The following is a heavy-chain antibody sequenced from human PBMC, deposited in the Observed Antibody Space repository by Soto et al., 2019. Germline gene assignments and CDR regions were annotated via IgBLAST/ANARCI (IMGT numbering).Heavy chain of an antibody. CDR3: AKESGGERYAAYFDL. CDR2: ISAGGNTK. V-gene: IGHV3-30*18. D-gene: IGHD2-21*01. Sequence: QVQLVESGGGVVQPGTSLRLACAASGFTLSNIGMQWVRQAPGKGLEWVAVISAGGNTKYYADSVKGRFTISRDNSKNTLWLQMNSLRTEDTAVYYCAKESGGERYAAYFDLWGQGTLVTVSA. J-gene: IGHJ4*02. CDR1: GFTLSNIG.